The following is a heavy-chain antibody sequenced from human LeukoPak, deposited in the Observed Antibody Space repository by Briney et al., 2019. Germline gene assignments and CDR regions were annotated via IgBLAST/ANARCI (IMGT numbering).Heavy chain of an antibody. Sequence: HSGGSLRLSCAASGFTFSSYWTHWVRQAPGKGLVWVSRINSDGSSTSYADSVKGRFTISRDNAKNTLYLQMNSLRAEDTAVYYCARAVSSGWYYFDYWGQGTLVTVSS. CDR2: INSDGSST. V-gene: IGHV3-74*01. D-gene: IGHD6-19*01. CDR1: GFTFSSYW. J-gene: IGHJ4*02. CDR3: ARAVSSGWYYFDY.